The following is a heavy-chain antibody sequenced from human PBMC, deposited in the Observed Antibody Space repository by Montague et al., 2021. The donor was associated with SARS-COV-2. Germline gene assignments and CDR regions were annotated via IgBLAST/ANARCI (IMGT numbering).Heavy chain of an antibody. CDR2: IYYSGST. CDR3: ARGSGWMGNAFDI. J-gene: IGHJ3*02. D-gene: IGHD6-19*01. Sequence: SETLSLTCTVSGGSISSYYWSWIRQPPGKGLEWIGYIYYSGSTNXXPSLKSRVTISVDTSKNQFSLKLSSVTAADTAVYYCARGSGWMGNAFDIWGQGTMGTVSS. V-gene: IGHV4-59*01. CDR1: GGSISSYY.